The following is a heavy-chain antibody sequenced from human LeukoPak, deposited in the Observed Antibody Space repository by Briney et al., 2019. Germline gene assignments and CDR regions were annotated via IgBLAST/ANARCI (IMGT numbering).Heavy chain of an antibody. CDR3: ARDFLHLGG. Sequence: GGSLRLSCGASGFTFSNYGMLWVRRAPGKGLEWVAFIRYDGNNKLYADSMKGRFTISRDNAKNTLYLQMSSLRAEDTAVYYCARDFLHLGGWGQGTMVTVSS. J-gene: IGHJ3*01. D-gene: IGHD3-16*01. CDR1: GFTFSNYG. V-gene: IGHV3-30*02. CDR2: IRYDGNNK.